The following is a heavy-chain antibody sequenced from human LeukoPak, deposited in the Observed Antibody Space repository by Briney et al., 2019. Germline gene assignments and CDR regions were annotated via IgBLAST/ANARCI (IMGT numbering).Heavy chain of an antibody. CDR1: GYTFTSYY. J-gene: IGHJ4*02. V-gene: IGHV1-46*01. CDR2: INPSCCST. Sequence: GASVKVSSKASGYTFTSYYMHWVRQAPGQGLEWMGIINPSCCSTLYAQKLQHRVPMTRHTSTRTVYTELSSLRSEDTAVYYCARERMSGYDFDYWGQGTLVTVSS. CDR3: ARERMSGYDFDY. D-gene: IGHD5-12*01.